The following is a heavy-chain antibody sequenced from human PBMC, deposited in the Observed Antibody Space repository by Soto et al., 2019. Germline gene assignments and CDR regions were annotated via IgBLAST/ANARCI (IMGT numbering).Heavy chain of an antibody. CDR3: ARRRSGGSFDY. CDR2: IYWDDDE. CDR1: GFSLSTSGVG. J-gene: IGHJ4*02. V-gene: IGHV2-5*02. D-gene: IGHD3-10*01. Sequence: QITLKESGPTLVKPTQPLTLTCTFSGFSLSTSGVGVGWIRQPPGKALECLGLIYWDDDERYNPSLRNRLAITKDTSKNQVVLTVTNMDPVDTATYYCARRRSGGSFDYWGQGTLVTVSS.